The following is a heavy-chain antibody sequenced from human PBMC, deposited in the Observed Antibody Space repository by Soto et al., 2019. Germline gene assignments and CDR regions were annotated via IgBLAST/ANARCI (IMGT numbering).Heavy chain of an antibody. CDR3: AHRRDIDMGFGY. Sequence: QITLKDSGPTLVRPTQTLTLTCTFSGFSLTTTGVGVGWIRQPPDQALEWLAIIYWDDEERYSPSLRSRLTIXKXXSKNQLILTMTNMDPVDTGTYYCAHRRDIDMGFGYWGQGTLVTVSS. CDR1: GFSLTTTGVG. CDR2: IYWDDEE. D-gene: IGHD2-21*02. J-gene: IGHJ4*02. V-gene: IGHV2-5*02.